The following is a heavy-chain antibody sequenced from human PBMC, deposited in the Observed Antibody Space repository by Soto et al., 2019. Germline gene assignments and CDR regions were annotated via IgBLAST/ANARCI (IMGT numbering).Heavy chain of an antibody. D-gene: IGHD3-10*01. CDR3: AGGRGDYYYGMDV. CDR2: VFYSGHS. J-gene: IGHJ6*02. V-gene: IGHV4-59*08. CDR1: GGSISSNY. Sequence: SETLSLTCTVSGGSISSNYWSWIRQPPGKGLEWIAYVFYSGHSDYNPSLKSRVTISVDTSKNQFSLKLSSVTAADTAVYYCAGGRGDYYYGMDVWGQGTTVT.